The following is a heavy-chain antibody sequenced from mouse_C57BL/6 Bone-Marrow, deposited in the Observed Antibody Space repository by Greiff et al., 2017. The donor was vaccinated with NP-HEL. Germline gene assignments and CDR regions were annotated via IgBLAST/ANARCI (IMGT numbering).Heavy chain of an antibody. CDR1: GFTFTDYY. Sequence: EVQRVESGGGLVQPGGSLSLSCAASGFTFTDYYMSWVRQPPGKALEWLGFIRNKANGYTTEYSASVKGRFTISRDNSQSILYLQMNALRAEDSATDYCARPHYYGSSQFAYWGQGTLVTVSA. J-gene: IGHJ3*01. D-gene: IGHD1-1*01. CDR2: IRNKANGYTT. V-gene: IGHV7-3*01. CDR3: ARPHYYGSSQFAY.